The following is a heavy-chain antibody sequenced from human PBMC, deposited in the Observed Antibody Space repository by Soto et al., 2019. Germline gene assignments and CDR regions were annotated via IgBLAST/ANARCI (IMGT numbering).Heavy chain of an antibody. V-gene: IGHV3-15*07. CDR1: GFTFSNAW. D-gene: IGHD3-10*01. CDR3: ALQVRFGEPKF. J-gene: IGHJ4*02. Sequence: EVQLVESGGGLVKPGESLRLSCAASGFTFSNAWMNWVRQAPGKGLEWVGRVKSRTDSGTTDYAAPVKGRFTISRDDSTNTLFLHMNSLITEDTAVYFCALQVRFGEPKFWGQGTLVTVSS. CDR2: VKSRTDSGTT.